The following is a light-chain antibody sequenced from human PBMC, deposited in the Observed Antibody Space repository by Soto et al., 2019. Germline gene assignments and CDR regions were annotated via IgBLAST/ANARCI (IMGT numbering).Light chain of an antibody. CDR2: DIS. J-gene: IGLJ2*01. Sequence: QSALTQPASVSGSPGQSITISCTGTNSDVGYYKYVSWYQHHPGKAPKLMIYDISNRPSGVSNRFSGSKSGKTASLTISGLQAEDEADYYCSSYIDSTTVLFGGGTKLTVL. CDR1: NSDVGYYKY. V-gene: IGLV2-14*01. CDR3: SSYIDSTTVL.